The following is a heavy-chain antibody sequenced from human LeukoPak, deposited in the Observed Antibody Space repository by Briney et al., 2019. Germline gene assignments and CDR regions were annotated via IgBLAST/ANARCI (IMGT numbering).Heavy chain of an antibody. CDR1: GFTFSSYA. J-gene: IGHJ6*03. Sequence: GSLRLSCAASGFTFSSYAMSWVRQAPGKGLEWVSVISGSGGSTYYADSVKGRFTISRENSKNTLYLQMNSLRAEDAAVYYCAKGDMVRGVVSYYHMDVWGKGTTVTVSS. D-gene: IGHD3-10*01. CDR2: ISGSGGST. CDR3: AKGDMVRGVVSYYHMDV. V-gene: IGHV3-23*01.